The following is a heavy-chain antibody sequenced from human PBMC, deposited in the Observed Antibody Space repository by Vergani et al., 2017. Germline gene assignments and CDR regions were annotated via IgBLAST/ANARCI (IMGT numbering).Heavy chain of an antibody. CDR1: GDSIFSGNYY. CDR2: IYTTGST. D-gene: IGHD1-1*01. J-gene: IGHJ3*02. V-gene: IGHV4-61*02. Sequence: QVQLQESGPGLVKPSQTLSLTCAVSGDSIFSGNYYWNWIRQPAENELEWIGRIYTTGSTDYNPSLKSRVTMSLDSSRSHFSLRLSSVTDADTAIYFCARGSTHWKQGGFDIWGQGTKVTVSS. CDR3: ARGSTHWKQGGFDI.